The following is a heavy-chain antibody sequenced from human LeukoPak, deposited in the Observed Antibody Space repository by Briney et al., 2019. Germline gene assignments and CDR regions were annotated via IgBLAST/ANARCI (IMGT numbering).Heavy chain of an antibody. V-gene: IGHV3-48*03. CDR2: ISSSGSTI. D-gene: IGHD2-2*01. Sequence: PGGSLRLSCAASGFTFSSYEMNWVRQAPGRGLEWVSYISSSGSTIYYADSVKGRFTISRDNAKNSLYLQMNSLRAEETAVYYCARDNLRCSSTSCYEAVDYWGQGTLVTVSS. J-gene: IGHJ4*02. CDR3: ARDNLRCSSTSCYEAVDY. CDR1: GFTFSSYE.